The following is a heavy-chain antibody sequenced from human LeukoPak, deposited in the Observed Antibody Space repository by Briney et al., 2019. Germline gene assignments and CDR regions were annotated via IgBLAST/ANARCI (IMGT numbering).Heavy chain of an antibody. D-gene: IGHD6-19*01. CDR1: GGSISSSSYY. J-gene: IGHJ5*02. V-gene: IGHV4-39*07. CDR2: IYYSGST. CDR3: ARDLEAGESWFDP. Sequence: SETLSLTCTVSGGSISSSSYYWGWIRQPPGKGLEWIGSIYYSGSTYYNPSLKSRVTISVDTSKNQFSLKLSSVTAADTAVYYCARDLEAGESWFDPWGQGTLVTVSS.